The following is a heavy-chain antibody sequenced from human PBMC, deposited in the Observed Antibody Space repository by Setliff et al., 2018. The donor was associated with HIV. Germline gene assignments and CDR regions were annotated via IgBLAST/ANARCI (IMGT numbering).Heavy chain of an antibody. Sequence: KTSETLSLTCAVYGGSFSGYYWSWIRQPPGKGLEWIGEINHSGSTNYNPSLKSRVTISVDTSKNQFSLKLSSVTAADTAVYYCARSPRIGVAGEFEYWGQGTLVTVSS. CDR3: ARSPRIGVAGEFEY. D-gene: IGHD6-19*01. J-gene: IGHJ4*02. CDR2: INHSGST. CDR1: GGSFSGYY. V-gene: IGHV4-34*01.